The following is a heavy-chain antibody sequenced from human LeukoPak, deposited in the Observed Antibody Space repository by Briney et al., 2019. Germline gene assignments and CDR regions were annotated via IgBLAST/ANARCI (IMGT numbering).Heavy chain of an antibody. V-gene: IGHV3-7*01. CDR1: GFTFSTYW. J-gene: IGHJ4*02. CDR3: ATDRDNSDWQKRFDS. D-gene: IGHD2-21*02. CDR2: VNQDASEI. Sequence: GGSLRLSCAASGFTFSTYWMNWYRQAPGKGLEWVGNVNQDASEINYVDSVRGRFTISRDNAKNSLHLQMNSLRAEDTAVYYCATDRDNSDWQKRFDSWGQGTLVTVSS.